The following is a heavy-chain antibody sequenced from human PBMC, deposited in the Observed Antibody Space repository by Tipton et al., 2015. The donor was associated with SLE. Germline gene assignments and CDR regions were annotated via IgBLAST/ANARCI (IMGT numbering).Heavy chain of an antibody. CDR3: VRGTENNWKPRFDL. J-gene: IGHJ4*02. CDR1: GDSINLYY. Sequence: TLSLTCIFSGDSINLYYWNWIRQPPGKGLEWIGYVFYTGVTNHNPSLKGRVTISIDTSKKLFSLKLSDVTAADTAVYYCVRGTENNWKPRFDLWGQGTLVAVSS. D-gene: IGHD1-20*01. CDR2: VFYTGVT. V-gene: IGHV4-59*01.